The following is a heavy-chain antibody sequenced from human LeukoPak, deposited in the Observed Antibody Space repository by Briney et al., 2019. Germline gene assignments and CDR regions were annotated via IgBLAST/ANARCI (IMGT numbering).Heavy chain of an antibody. CDR3: ARDGVAYPPVQGYYYYYYMDV. Sequence: SGTLSLTCTVSGGSISSYYWSWIRQPAGKGLEWIGRIYTSGSTNYNPSLKSRVTMSVDTSKNQFSLKLSSVTAADTAVYYCARDGVAYPPVQGYYYYYYMDVWGKGTTVTVSS. CDR2: IYTSGST. D-gene: IGHD3-10*02. J-gene: IGHJ6*03. V-gene: IGHV4-4*07. CDR1: GGSISSYY.